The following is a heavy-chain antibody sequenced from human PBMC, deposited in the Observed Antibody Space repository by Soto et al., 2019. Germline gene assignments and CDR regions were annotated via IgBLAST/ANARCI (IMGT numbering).Heavy chain of an antibody. CDR1: GGTFSSYA. V-gene: IGHV1-69*05. D-gene: IGHD3-16*01. CDR3: ARHLGGNHYYYGMDV. Sequence: QVQLVQSGAEVKKPGSSVKVSCKASGGTFSSYAISWVRQAPGQGLEWMGGIIPIFGTADYAQKFQGRVTITSDDFTSTAYMELSSLRSEDTAVYYCARHLGGNHYYYGMDVWGQGTTVTVSS. CDR2: IIPIFGTA. J-gene: IGHJ6*02.